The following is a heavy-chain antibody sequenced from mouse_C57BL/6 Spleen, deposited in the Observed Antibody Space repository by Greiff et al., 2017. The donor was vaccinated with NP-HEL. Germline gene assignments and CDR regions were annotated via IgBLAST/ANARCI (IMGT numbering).Heavy chain of an antibody. D-gene: IGHD1-1*01. V-gene: IGHV1-59*01. Sequence: VQLQQPGAELVRPGTSVKLSCKASGYTFTSYWMHWVKQRPGQGLEWIGVIDPSDSYTNYNQKFKGKATLTVDTSSSTAYMQLSSLTSGAAAVYYCAGSTVVASDYWGQGTTLTVSS. CDR1: GYTFTSYW. J-gene: IGHJ2*01. CDR2: IDPSDSYT. CDR3: AGSTVVASDY.